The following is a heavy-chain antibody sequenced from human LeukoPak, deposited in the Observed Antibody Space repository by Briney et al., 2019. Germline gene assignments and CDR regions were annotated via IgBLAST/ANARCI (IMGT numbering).Heavy chain of an antibody. CDR1: GYTFTGYY. CDR3: ARDGGVGASPTIDY. D-gene: IGHD1-26*01. CDR2: INPNSGGT. Sequence: ASVKVSCKASGYTFTGYYMHWVRQAPGQGLEWMGWINPNSGGTNYAQKFQGRVTMTRDTSISTAYMELSRLRSDDTAVYYCARDGGVGASPTIDYWGQGTLVTVSS. J-gene: IGHJ4*02. V-gene: IGHV1-2*02.